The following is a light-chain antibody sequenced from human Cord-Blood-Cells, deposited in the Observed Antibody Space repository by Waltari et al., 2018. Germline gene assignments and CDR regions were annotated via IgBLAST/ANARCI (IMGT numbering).Light chain of an antibody. CDR1: QGISNY. CDR3: QKYNSAPPET. V-gene: IGKV1-27*01. J-gene: IGKJ1*01. Sequence: DIQMTQSPSSLSASVADRATITCRASQGISNYLAWYQQQPGKVPKILIYAASTLQSGVPSRFSGSGSGTDFTLTISSLQPEDVATYYCQKYNSAPPETFGQGTKVEIK. CDR2: AAS.